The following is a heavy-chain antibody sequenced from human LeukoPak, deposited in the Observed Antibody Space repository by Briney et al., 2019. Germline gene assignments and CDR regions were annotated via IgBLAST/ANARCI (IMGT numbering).Heavy chain of an antibody. V-gene: IGHV3-48*01. Sequence: GGSLRLSCAASGFTCSSYSMNWVRQAPGKGLEWVSYISSSSSTIYYADSVKGRFTISRDNAKNSLYLQMNSLRAEDTAVYYCAKKIYGGNTPLGYWGQGTLVTVSS. CDR1: GFTCSSYS. CDR3: AKKIYGGNTPLGY. D-gene: IGHD4-23*01. J-gene: IGHJ4*02. CDR2: ISSSSSTI.